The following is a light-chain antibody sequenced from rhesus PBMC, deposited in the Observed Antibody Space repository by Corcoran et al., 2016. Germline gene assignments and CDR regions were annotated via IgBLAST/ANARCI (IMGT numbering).Light chain of an antibody. Sequence: EIVMTQSPATLSLSPGETATISCRTSQSVSSKLAWYQQQPGQAPRLLIYGASSKATGIPDRFSGSGSETDFTLTISSLEPEEFAVYYCQETSNLSTFGPGTKLDIK. V-gene: IGKV3-31*02. J-gene: IGKJ3*01. CDR3: QETSNLST. CDR1: QSVSSK. CDR2: GAS.